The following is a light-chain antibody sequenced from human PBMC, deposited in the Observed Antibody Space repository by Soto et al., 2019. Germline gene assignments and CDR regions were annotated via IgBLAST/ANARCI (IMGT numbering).Light chain of an antibody. CDR3: CSYTNINTAYV. CDR2: DVN. V-gene: IGLV2-14*03. Sequence: QSVLTQPASVSGSPGQSITISCTGTNSDVGDYNYVSWYQQFPGKAPKLVIYDVNNRPSGISDRFSGSKSGNTASLIISGLQTEDEADYYCCSYTNINTAYVFGTGTKVTV. CDR1: NSDVGDYNY. J-gene: IGLJ1*01.